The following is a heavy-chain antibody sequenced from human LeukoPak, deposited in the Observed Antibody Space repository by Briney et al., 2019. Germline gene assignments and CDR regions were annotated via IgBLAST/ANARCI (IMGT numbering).Heavy chain of an antibody. V-gene: IGHV5-51*01. D-gene: IGHD3-22*01. CDR2: IYPGDSDT. J-gene: IGHJ3*02. CDR3: ARQLGQYYDSSGYYYLDI. CDR1: GYSFTSYW. Sequence: GESLKISCKGSGYSFTSYWIGWVRQIPGKGLEWIGIIYPGDSDTRYSPSFQGQVTISADKSISTAYLQWSSLKASDTAMYYCARQLGQYYDSSGYYYLDIWGQGTMVTVSS.